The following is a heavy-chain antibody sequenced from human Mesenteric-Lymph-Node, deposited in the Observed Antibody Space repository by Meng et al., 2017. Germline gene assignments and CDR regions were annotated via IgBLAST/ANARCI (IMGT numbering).Heavy chain of an antibody. CDR2: IKSKTYGGAT. CDR3: VSWDY. J-gene: IGHJ4*02. Sequence: EGQLVECGGDLVRPGEALRLSCAASGFTCSNAWMTWVRQAPGKGLEWVGHIKSKTYGGATDYAAPVKGRFTISRDDSKNTLYLQMNSLKTEDTAVYYCVSWDYWGQGTLVTVSS. CDR1: GFTCSNAW. V-gene: IGHV3-15*01. D-gene: IGHD6-13*01.